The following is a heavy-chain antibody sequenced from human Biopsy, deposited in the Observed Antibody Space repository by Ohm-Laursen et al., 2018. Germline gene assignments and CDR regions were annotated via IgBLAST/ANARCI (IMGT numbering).Heavy chain of an antibody. CDR2: IFYRGST. CDR1: GGSISNNNYY. V-gene: IGHV4-39*01. CDR3: ARDYDTSGYYYVS. Sequence: SETLSLTCTVSGGSISNNNYYWGWIRQPPGKGLEWIGSIFYRGSTHYKPSLKSRVNIYVDTSKNQFSLKLNSVTAADTAVYYCARDYDTSGYYYVSWGQGTLVTVSS. D-gene: IGHD3-22*01. J-gene: IGHJ5*02.